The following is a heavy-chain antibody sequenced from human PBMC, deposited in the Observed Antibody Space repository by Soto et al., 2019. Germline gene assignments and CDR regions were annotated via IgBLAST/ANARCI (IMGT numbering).Heavy chain of an antibody. CDR2: ISYDGSNK. D-gene: IGHD6-19*01. V-gene: IGHV3-30-3*01. J-gene: IGHJ4*02. CDR3: AREGYSSGWYEVDY. Sequence: VRQAPGKGLEWVAVISYDGSNKYYADSVKGRFTISRDNSKNTLYLQMNSLRAEDTAVYYCAREGYSSGWYEVDYWGQGTLVTVSS.